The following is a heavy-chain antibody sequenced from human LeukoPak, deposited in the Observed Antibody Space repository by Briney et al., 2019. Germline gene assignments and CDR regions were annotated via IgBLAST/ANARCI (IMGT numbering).Heavy chain of an antibody. D-gene: IGHD6-13*01. V-gene: IGHV4-39*01. CDR3: ASPSRRPDSSSWYRESDAFDI. CDR1: GGSISSSSYY. CDR2: IYYSGST. J-gene: IGHJ3*02. Sequence: SETLSLTCTVSGGSISSSSYYWGWIRQPPGKGLEWIGSIYYSGSTYYNPSLKSRVTISVDTSKNQSSLKLSSVTAADTAVYYCASPSRRPDSSSWYRESDAFDIWGQGTMVTVSS.